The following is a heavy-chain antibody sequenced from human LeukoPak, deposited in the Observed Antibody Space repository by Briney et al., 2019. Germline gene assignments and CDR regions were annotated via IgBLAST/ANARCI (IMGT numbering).Heavy chain of an antibody. J-gene: IGHJ4*02. V-gene: IGHV3-23*01. D-gene: IGHD3-22*01. CDR1: GFTFSSYG. CDR2: ISGSGGST. Sequence: GGSLRLSCGASGFTFSSYGMSWVRQAPGQGLEWVGRISGSGGSTSYADSVKGQVTMSRDNSKNTLYLQMHSLRAEDTAVYYCANGAYESSRSPYEYWGQGTLVTVSS. CDR3: ANGAYESSRSPYEY.